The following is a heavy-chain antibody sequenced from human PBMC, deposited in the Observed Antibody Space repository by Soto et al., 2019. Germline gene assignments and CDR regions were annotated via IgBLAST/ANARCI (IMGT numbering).Heavy chain of an antibody. V-gene: IGHV4-31*03. Sequence: PSETLSLTCTVSGGSISSGGYYWSWIRQHPGKGLEWIGYIYYSGSTYYNPSLRSRVTISVDTSRNQFSLKLSSVTAADTAVYYCARDDPRLLWGMDVWGQGTTVTISS. CDR3: ARDDPRLLWGMDV. CDR2: IYYSGST. D-gene: IGHD2-21*01. J-gene: IGHJ6*02. CDR1: GGSISSGGYY.